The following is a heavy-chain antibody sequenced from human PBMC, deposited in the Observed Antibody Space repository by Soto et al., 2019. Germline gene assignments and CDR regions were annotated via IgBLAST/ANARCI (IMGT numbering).Heavy chain of an antibody. CDR1: GFTFSNYA. CDR2: ISDNGFST. V-gene: IGHV3-64*02. J-gene: IGHJ4*02. Sequence: EVQLVESGEGLVQPGGSLRLCCAASGFTFSNYAMHWVRQAPGKGLEYVSAISDNGFSTYYGDSVRGRFIISRDNSKNTLDVQMGSLRAEDMAVYYCARGPSTVATWLDYWGQGTLVTVSS. D-gene: IGHD4-17*01. CDR3: ARGPSTVATWLDY.